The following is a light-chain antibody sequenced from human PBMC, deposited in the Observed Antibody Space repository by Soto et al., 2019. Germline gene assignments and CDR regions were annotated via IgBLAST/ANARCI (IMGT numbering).Light chain of an antibody. Sequence: EIVLTQSPATLSLSPGERATLSCRASQSVSSYLAWYQQKPGQAPRLLIYDVSNRATGIPARFSGSGSGTDFTLTISSLEAEDFAVYYCQQRSNWPPWTFGQGTKVEIK. CDR2: DVS. V-gene: IGKV3-11*01. J-gene: IGKJ1*01. CDR3: QQRSNWPPWT. CDR1: QSVSSY.